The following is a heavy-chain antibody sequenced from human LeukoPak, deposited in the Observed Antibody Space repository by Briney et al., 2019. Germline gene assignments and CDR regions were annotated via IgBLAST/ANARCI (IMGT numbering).Heavy chain of an antibody. V-gene: IGHV3-30*18. CDR1: GFIFSSYG. D-gene: IGHD6-19*01. J-gene: IGHJ4*02. CDR3: AKDLEQWLATGGVDY. CDR2: ISYDGSNK. Sequence: GRSLRLSCAASGFIFSSYGMHWVRQAPGKGLEWVAVISYDGSNKYYADSVKGRFTISRDNSKNTLYLQMNSLRAEDTAVYYCAKDLEQWLATGGVDYWGQGTLVTVSS.